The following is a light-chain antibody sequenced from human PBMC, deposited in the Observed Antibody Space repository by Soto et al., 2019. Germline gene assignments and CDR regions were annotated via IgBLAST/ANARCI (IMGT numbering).Light chain of an antibody. J-gene: IGKJ2*01. Sequence: DIQMTQSPSSLSASVGDRVTITCRASQSISSYLNWYQQKPGKAPKLLIYAASSLQSGVPSRFSGSGSGTDFTLTISSLQPEDCATDYCQQSYSTLMYTFGQGTKLEIK. CDR1: QSISSY. CDR2: AAS. V-gene: IGKV1-39*01. CDR3: QQSYSTLMYT.